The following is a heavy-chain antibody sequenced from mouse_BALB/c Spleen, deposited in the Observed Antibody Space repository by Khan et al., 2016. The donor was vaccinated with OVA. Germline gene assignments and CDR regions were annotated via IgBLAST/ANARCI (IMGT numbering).Heavy chain of an antibody. CDR3: ARGGFAY. V-gene: IGHV5-15*02. J-gene: IGHJ3*01. CDR1: GFTFIDYG. Sequence: EVELVESGGGLVQPGGSRKLSCAASGFTFIDYGMAWVRQTPGKGPEWIAFISSVAYSIYYADTVTGRFTISRENAKSTLYLEMSSLRSDDTAMYYCARGGFAYWGQGTLVTVSA. CDR2: ISSVAYSI.